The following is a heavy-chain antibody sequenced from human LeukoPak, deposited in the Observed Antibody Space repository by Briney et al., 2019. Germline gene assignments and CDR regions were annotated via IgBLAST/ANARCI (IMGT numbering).Heavy chain of an antibody. Sequence: PGRSLRLSCAASGFTFDDYAMHWVRQAPGKGLEWVSGISWNSDDIGYADSVKGRFTISRDNAKNSLYLQMNSLRAEDTAVYYCARDRWPYSSSSGTNMDVWGKGTTVTVSS. V-gene: IGHV3-9*01. J-gene: IGHJ6*03. CDR2: ISWNSDDI. D-gene: IGHD6-6*01. CDR3: ARDRWPYSSSSGTNMDV. CDR1: GFTFDDYA.